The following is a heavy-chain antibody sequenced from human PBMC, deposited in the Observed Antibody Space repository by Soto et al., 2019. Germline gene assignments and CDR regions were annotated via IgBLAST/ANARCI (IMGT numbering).Heavy chain of an antibody. D-gene: IGHD3-3*01. J-gene: IGHJ3*02. CDR2: ISAYNGNT. V-gene: IGHV1-18*01. CDR1: GYTFTSYG. Sequence: ASVKVSCKASGYTFTSYGISWVRQAPGQGLEWMGWISAYNGNTNYAQKLQGRVTMTTDTSTSTAYMELRSLRSDDTAVYYCGRDYYDFWSGYPHDAFDIWGQGTMVTVSS. CDR3: GRDYYDFWSGYPHDAFDI.